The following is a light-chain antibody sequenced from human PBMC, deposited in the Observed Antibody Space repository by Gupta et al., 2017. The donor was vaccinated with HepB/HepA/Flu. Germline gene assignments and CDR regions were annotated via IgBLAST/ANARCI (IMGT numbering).Light chain of an antibody. CDR3: QSFDSIYWV. Sequence: FMLTQPHSVLESPGKTVTISCAGSCGRIADNYVVWYQPRPGSAPTTVIHNDNQRASGVPDRFSGSVDSSSNSASLTIAGLRAEEEADYYCQSFDSIYWVFGGGTKLTVL. J-gene: IGLJ3*02. CDR2: NDN. CDR1: CGRIADNY. V-gene: IGLV6-57*02.